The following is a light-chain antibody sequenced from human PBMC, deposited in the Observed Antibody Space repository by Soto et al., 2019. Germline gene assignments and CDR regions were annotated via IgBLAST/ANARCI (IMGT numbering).Light chain of an antibody. V-gene: IGKV3-11*01. CDR1: QSVGSY. J-gene: IGKJ4*01. Sequence: EVVLTQSPATLSLSPGDGATLSCRASQSVGSYLAWYQQKPGQAPRLLIYDASNRATGVPARFSGSGSGTDFTLTIGNLDPEEFALYYCQHRSNWPLTFGGGTKVEI. CDR2: DAS. CDR3: QHRSNWPLT.